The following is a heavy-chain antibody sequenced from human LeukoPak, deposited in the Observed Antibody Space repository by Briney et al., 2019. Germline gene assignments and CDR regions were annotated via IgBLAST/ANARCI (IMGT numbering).Heavy chain of an antibody. V-gene: IGHV3-30-3*01. CDR1: GFTFSSYA. D-gene: IGHD6-13*01. CDR3: ARSVQQLAYYFDY. J-gene: IGHJ4*02. CDR2: ISYDGSNK. Sequence: PGGSLRLSCAASGFTFSSYAMHWVRQAPGKGLEWVAVISYDGSNKYYADSVKGRFTISRDNSKNTLYLQINSLRAEDTAVYYCARSVQQLAYYFDYWGQGTLVTVSS.